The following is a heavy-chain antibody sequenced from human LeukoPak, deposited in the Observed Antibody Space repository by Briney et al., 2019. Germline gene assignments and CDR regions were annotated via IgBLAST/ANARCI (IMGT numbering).Heavy chain of an antibody. V-gene: IGHV4-4*02. D-gene: IGHD3-10*01. Sequence: SGTLSLTCAVSGGSISSVNWWSWVRQPPVKGLEWIGEINHSGGTNYNPSLKSRVTISVDTSKKQFSLKLSSVTAADTAVYYCARGVDYYGVWGQGTLVTVSS. CDR2: INHSGGT. CDR3: ARGVDYYGV. J-gene: IGHJ4*02. CDR1: GGSISSVNW.